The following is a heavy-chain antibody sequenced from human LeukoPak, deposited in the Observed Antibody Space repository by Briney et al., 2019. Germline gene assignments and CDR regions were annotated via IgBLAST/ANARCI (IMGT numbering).Heavy chain of an antibody. CDR2: ISYDGSNK. D-gene: IGHD6-13*01. V-gene: IGHV3-30*18. J-gene: IGHJ5*02. CDR3: AKGQSSSWYGWFDP. Sequence: GGSLRLSCAASGFTFSSYGMRWVRQAPGKGLEWVAVISYDGSNKYYADSVKGRFTISRDNSKNTLYLQMNSLRAEDTAVYYCAKGQSSSWYGWFDPWGQGTLVTVSS. CDR1: GFTFSSYG.